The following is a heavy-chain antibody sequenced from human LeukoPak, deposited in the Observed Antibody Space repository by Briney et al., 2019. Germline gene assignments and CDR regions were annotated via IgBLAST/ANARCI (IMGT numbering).Heavy chain of an antibody. J-gene: IGHJ4*02. CDR3: ARGRWRFGQLLGY. Sequence: ASVKVSCKASGYTFTSYDINWVRHATGQGLEWMGWMNPNSGNTGYAQKFQGRGTLTTNTSISTAYMEMCSLRSEDTAVYYCARGRWRFGQLLGYWGQGTVVTVSS. CDR1: GYTFTSYD. V-gene: IGHV1-8*01. CDR2: MNPNSGNT. D-gene: IGHD3-10*01.